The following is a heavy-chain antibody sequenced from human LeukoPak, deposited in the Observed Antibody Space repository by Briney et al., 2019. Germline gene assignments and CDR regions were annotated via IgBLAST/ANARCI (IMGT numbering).Heavy chain of an antibody. CDR2: IKQDGSEK. J-gene: IGHJ4*02. V-gene: IGHV3-7*01. Sequence: GGSLRLSCAASRFTFSSYWMSWVRQAPGKGLEWVANIKQDGSEKYYVDSVKGRFTISRDNAKNSLYLQMNSLRAEDTAVYYCARESGGLDYWGQGTLVTVSS. CDR3: ARESGGLDY. D-gene: IGHD3-10*01. CDR1: RFTFSSYW.